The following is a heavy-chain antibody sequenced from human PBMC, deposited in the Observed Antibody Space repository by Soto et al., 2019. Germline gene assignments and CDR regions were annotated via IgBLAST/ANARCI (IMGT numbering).Heavy chain of an antibody. J-gene: IGHJ4*02. CDR3: ARVPIFGVVHPTTSDFDY. D-gene: IGHD3-3*01. CDR1: GYTFTSYG. CDR2: ISAYNGNT. V-gene: IGHV1-18*01. Sequence: GASVKVSCKASGYTFTSYGISWVRQAPGQGLGWMGWISAYNGNTNYAQKLQGRVTMTTDTSTSTAYMELRSLRSDDTAVYYCARVPIFGVVHPTTSDFDYWGQGTLVTVSS.